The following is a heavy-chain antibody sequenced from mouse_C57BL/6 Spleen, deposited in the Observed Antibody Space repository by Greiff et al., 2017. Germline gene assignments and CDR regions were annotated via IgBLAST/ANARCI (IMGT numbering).Heavy chain of an antibody. J-gene: IGHJ1*03. V-gene: IGHV1-64*01. CDR1: GYTFTSYW. D-gene: IGHD1-1*01. CDR2: IHPNSGST. Sequence: QVQLQQPGAELVKPGASVKLSCKASGYTFTSYWMHWVKQRPGQGLEWIGMIHPNSGSTNYNEKFKGKATLTVDKSSSTAYMQLSSLTSEDSAVXYCASSYYRWYFDVWGTGTTVTVSS. CDR3: ASSYYRWYFDV.